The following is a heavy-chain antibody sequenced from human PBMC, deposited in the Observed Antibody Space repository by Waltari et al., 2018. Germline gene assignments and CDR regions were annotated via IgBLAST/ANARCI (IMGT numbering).Heavy chain of an antibody. CDR2: IKTDGSET. J-gene: IGHJ4*02. CDR3: AIGGVETSWYWRY. Sequence: EVQVVESGGGLVQPGGSLRLSCAASGFLCSSPGMTWVRQAPGKGLEWVANIKTDGSETYYVDSVKGRFTISRDNTKNSLYLQMSSLRAEDTAVYYCAIGGVETSWYWRYWGQGTLVTVSS. CDR1: GFLCSSPG. V-gene: IGHV3-7*01. D-gene: IGHD6-13*01.